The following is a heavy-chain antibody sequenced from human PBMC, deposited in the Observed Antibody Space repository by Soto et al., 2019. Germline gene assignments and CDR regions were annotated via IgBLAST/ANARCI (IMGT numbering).Heavy chain of an antibody. CDR1: GGSFSDYY. CDR2: INHSGST. J-gene: IGHJ6*02. Sequence: SETLSLTCAVYGGSFSDYYWSWIRQPPGKGLEWIGEINHSGSTNYNPSLKSRVTISVDTSKNQFSLKLSSVTAADTAVYYCARGPINTVRGVNYYYGMDVWGQGTTVTVSS. D-gene: IGHD3-10*01. CDR3: ARGPINTVRGVNYYYGMDV. V-gene: IGHV4-34*01.